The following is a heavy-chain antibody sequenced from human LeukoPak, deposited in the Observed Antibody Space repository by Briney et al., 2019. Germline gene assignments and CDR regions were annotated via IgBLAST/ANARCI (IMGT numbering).Heavy chain of an antibody. Sequence: PGGSLRLSCAASGFIVSDHYISWVRQTPGKGLEWVSDIYSGGATFYADSVQGRFTISRDNSKNTVHLQMNSLRAEDTAVYYCASGGKYCTGGACYGDWGQGTLVTVSS. CDR1: GFIVSDHY. D-gene: IGHD2-8*02. CDR3: ASGGKYCTGGACYGD. CDR2: IYSGGAT. J-gene: IGHJ4*02. V-gene: IGHV3-53*01.